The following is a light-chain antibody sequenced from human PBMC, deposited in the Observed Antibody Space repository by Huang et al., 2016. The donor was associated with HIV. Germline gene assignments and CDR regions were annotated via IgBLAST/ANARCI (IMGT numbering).Light chain of an antibody. Sequence: EILLTQSPGTLSLSPGERATLSCRASQSVSSSYLAWYKQKPGQAPRLLIYGASSRATDIPDRFSGSGSGTDFTLTISRLEPEDFAVYYCQQYGSSPLTFGGGTKVEI. CDR2: GAS. V-gene: IGKV3-20*01. CDR1: QSVSSSY. CDR3: QQYGSSPLT. J-gene: IGKJ4*01.